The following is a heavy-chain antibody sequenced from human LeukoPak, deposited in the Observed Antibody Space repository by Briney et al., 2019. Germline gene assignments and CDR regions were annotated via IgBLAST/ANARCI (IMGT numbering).Heavy chain of an antibody. D-gene: IGHD3-3*01. J-gene: IGHJ5*02. CDR2: INPNSGGT. V-gene: IGHV1-2*02. CDR1: GYTFTGYY. Sequence: ASVKVSCKASGYTFTGYYMHWVRQAPGQGLEWMGWINPNSGGTNYAQKFQGRVTMTRDTSISTAYMELSRLRSDDTAVYYCARDLRSGHYENWFDPWGQGTLVTVSS. CDR3: ARDLRSGHYENWFDP.